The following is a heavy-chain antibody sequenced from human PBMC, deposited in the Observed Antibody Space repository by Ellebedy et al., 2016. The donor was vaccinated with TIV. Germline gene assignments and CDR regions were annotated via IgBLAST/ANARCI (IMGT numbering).Heavy chain of an antibody. CDR2: IYYSGST. J-gene: IGHJ4*02. V-gene: IGHV4-59*08. Sequence: MPSETLSLTCTVSGGSISSYYWSWIRQPPGKGLEWIGYIYYSGSTNYNPSLKSRVTISVDTSKNQFSLNLNSVTAADTAIYYCARGPNYVRGSYKYFDYWGQGTLGTVSS. CDR3: ARGPNYVRGSYKYFDY. CDR1: GGSISSYY. D-gene: IGHD3-16*01.